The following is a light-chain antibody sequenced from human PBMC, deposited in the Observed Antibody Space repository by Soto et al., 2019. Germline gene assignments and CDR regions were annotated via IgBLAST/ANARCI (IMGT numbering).Light chain of an antibody. V-gene: IGKV1-8*01. Sequence: AIRMTQSPSSFSASTGDGVTITCRASQGTSSYLAWYQQKPGKAPKLLIYAASTLQSGVPSRFSGSGSGTDFTLTISRLQSEDFATYYCQQYYSYPPWTFGQGTKVEIK. CDR2: AAS. CDR1: QGTSSY. CDR3: QQYYSYPPWT. J-gene: IGKJ1*01.